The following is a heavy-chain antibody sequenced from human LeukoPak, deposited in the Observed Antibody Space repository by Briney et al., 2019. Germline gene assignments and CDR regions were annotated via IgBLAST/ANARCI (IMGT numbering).Heavy chain of an antibody. CDR1: GFTFSDYN. D-gene: IGHD1-26*01. CDR3: ARDPYSGSYGDYYYYYMDV. Sequence: GGSLRLSCAASGFTFSDYNMNWVRQAPGRGLDWVSSISSSSSYIYYADSVKGRFTISRDNAKNSLYLQMNSLRAEDTAVYYCARDPYSGSYGDYYYYYMDVWGKGTTVTISS. J-gene: IGHJ6*03. CDR2: ISSSSSYI. V-gene: IGHV3-21*01.